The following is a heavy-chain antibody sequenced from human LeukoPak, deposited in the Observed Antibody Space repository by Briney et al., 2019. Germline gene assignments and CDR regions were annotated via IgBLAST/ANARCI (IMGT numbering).Heavy chain of an antibody. CDR3: AREVGYYSAFDI. CDR1: GFTASSNY. Sequence: SGGSLRLSCAASGFTASSNYMSWVRQAPGKGLEWVSVIYSGGSTYYADSVKGRFTISRDNSKNTLYLQMNSLRAEDTAVYYCAREVGYYSAFDIWGQGTMVTASS. CDR2: IYSGGST. V-gene: IGHV3-53*01. D-gene: IGHD3-22*01. J-gene: IGHJ3*02.